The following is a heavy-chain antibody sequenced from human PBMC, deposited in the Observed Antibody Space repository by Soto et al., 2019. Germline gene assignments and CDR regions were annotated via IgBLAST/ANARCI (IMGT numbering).Heavy chain of an antibody. CDR1: GYTFTGYY. J-gene: IGHJ5*02. Sequence: ASVKVSCKASGYTFTGYYMHWVRQAPGQGLEWMGWINPNSGGTNYAQKFQGRVTMTRDASISTAYMELSRLRSDDTAVYYCARASSYYDSSGYYHWGQGTLVTVSS. CDR3: ARASSYYDSSGYYH. CDR2: INPNSGGT. V-gene: IGHV1-2*02. D-gene: IGHD3-22*01.